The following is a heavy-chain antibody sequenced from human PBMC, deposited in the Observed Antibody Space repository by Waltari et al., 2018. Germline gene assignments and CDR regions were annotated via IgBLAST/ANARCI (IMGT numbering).Heavy chain of an antibody. V-gene: IGHV3-30*03. D-gene: IGHD1-1*01. CDR1: GLNFNDYG. CDR2: VSFEETTQ. CDR3: ASVTGTGY. Sequence: QVHLVESGGGVVQPGGSRRLSCAGSGLNFNDYGIHWVRQAPGKGLEWFAVVSFEETTQYYADSVKGRFTISRDKSMNTVYLEMNSLRPDDTAMYYCASVTGTGYWGQGTLVTVSS. J-gene: IGHJ4*02.